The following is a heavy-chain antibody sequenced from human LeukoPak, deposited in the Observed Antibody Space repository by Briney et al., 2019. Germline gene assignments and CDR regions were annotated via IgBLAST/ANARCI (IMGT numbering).Heavy chain of an antibody. CDR1: GFTFSSYG. Sequence: PGGSLRLSCAASGFTFSSYGMHWVRRAPGKGLEWVAFISYDGSNKYYADSVKGRFTISRDNSKNTLYLQMNSLRAEDTAVYYCAKPGSWGQGTLVTVSS. V-gene: IGHV3-30*18. CDR3: AKPGS. J-gene: IGHJ4*02. D-gene: IGHD1-26*01. CDR2: ISYDGSNK.